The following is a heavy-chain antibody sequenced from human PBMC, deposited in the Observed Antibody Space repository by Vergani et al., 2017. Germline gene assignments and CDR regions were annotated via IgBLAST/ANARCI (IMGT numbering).Heavy chain of an antibody. J-gene: IGHJ5*02. V-gene: IGHV3-33*01. Sequence: VQLVESGGVVVQPGGSLRLSCVSSGFIFSDYYMHWVRQAPGKGLEWVAVTWYDGNNKQYADSVKGRFTISRDNSKSTMYLQMNSLRDEDTGVYYCARDLRLLYNRFDPWGQGTLVTVSS. CDR2: TWYDGNNK. CDR1: GFIFSDYY. CDR3: ARDLRLLYNRFDP. D-gene: IGHD1-14*01.